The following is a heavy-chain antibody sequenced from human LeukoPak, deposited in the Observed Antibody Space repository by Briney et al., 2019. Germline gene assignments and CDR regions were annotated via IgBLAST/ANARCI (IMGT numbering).Heavy chain of an antibody. V-gene: IGHV4-61*02. Sequence: QTLSLTCTVSGGSISSGSYYWSWIRQPAGKGLEWIGRIYTSGTTNYNPSLKSRVTISVDTSKNQFSLKLSSVTAADTAIYYCARDPRDYGYPNWFDPWGQGTPVTVSS. CDR2: IYTSGTT. D-gene: IGHD4-17*01. CDR3: ARDPRDYGYPNWFDP. CDR1: GGSISSGSYY. J-gene: IGHJ5*02.